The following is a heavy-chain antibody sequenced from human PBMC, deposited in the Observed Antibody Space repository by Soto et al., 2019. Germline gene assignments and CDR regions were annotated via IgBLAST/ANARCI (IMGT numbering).Heavy chain of an antibody. CDR2: IYYSGST. V-gene: IGHV4-59*08. J-gene: IGHJ4*02. CDR3: ARAWPPGGWYYFDY. Sequence: SVTKRVTWTVAGGNIISYGWSWIRKNPGKGLEWIGYIYYSGSTNYNPSLKSRVTISVDTSKNQFSLKLSSVTAADTAVYYCARAWPPGGWYYFDYWGQGTLVTVSS. CDR1: GGNIISYG. D-gene: IGHD6-19*01.